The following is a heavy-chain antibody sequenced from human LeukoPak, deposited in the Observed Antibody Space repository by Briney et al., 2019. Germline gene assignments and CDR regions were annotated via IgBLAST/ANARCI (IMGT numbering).Heavy chain of an antibody. D-gene: IGHD4-17*01. CDR3: ARGGPDYGDYVAPFDY. Sequence: ASVKVSCKASGYTFTGCYMHWVRQAPGQGLEWMGWINPNSGGTNYAQKFQDRVTMTRDTSISTAYMELSRLRSDDTAVYYCARGGPDYGDYVAPFDYWGQGTLVTVSS. CDR2: INPNSGGT. V-gene: IGHV1-2*02. CDR1: GYTFTGCY. J-gene: IGHJ4*02.